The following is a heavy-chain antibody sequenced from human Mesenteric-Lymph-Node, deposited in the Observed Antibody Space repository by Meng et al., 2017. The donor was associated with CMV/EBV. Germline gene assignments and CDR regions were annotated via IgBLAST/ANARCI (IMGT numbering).Heavy chain of an antibody. V-gene: IGHV3-48*04. J-gene: IGHJ6*02. CDR1: GFTFSSYS. CDR3: ARDFLVAGIYYYGMDV. D-gene: IGHD6-19*01. Sequence: GESLKISCAASGFTFSSYSMNWVRQAPGKGLEWVSYISSSSSTIYYADSVKGRFTISRDNAKNSLYLQMNSLRAEDTAVYYCARDFLVAGIYYYGMDVWGQGTTVTVSS. CDR2: ISSSSSTI.